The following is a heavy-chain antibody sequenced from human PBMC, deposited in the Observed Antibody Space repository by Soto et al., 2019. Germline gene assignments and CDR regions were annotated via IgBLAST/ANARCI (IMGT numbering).Heavy chain of an antibody. V-gene: IGHV3-48*02. CDR1: GFTFSSYS. D-gene: IGHD1-7*01. Sequence: PGGSLRLSCAASGFTFSSYSMNWVRQAPGKGLEWVSYISSSSSTIYYADSVKGRLTISRDNDKNSLYLQMNSLRDEDTAVYYCARDRGVTGTTWPDAFDIWGQGTMVTVSS. J-gene: IGHJ3*02. CDR3: ARDRGVTGTTWPDAFDI. CDR2: ISSSSSTI.